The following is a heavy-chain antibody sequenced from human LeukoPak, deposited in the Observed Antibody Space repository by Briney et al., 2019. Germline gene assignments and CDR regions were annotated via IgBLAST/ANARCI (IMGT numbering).Heavy chain of an antibody. D-gene: IGHD3-22*01. CDR1: GFTLSSYW. Sequence: GGSLRLSCAASGFTLSSYWMHWVRQAPGKGLVWVSRIKSDGRTNYADSVKGRFPISRDNAKDTVSLQMNSRRAEDTGVYYCARAPSEIGGYYPEYFRHWGQGTLVIVSS. V-gene: IGHV3-74*01. CDR2: IKSDGRT. CDR3: ARAPSEIGGYYPEYFRH. J-gene: IGHJ1*01.